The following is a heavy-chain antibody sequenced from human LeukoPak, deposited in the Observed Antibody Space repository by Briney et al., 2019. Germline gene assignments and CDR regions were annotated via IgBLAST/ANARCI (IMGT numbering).Heavy chain of an antibody. CDR2: ISSSGSTI. D-gene: IGHD6-13*01. V-gene: IGHV3-48*03. Sequence: GGSLRLSCAASGFTFSSYEMNWVRQAPGKGLEWVSYISSSGSTIYYADSVKGRFTISRDNAKNSLYLQMNSLRAEDTAVYYCARVRPAAGTEDYWGQGTLLTVSS. J-gene: IGHJ4*02. CDR3: ARVRPAAGTEDY. CDR1: GFTFSSYE.